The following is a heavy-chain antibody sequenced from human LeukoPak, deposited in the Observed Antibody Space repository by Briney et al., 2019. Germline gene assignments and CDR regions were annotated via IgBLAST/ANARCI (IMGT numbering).Heavy chain of an antibody. CDR1: GGSISSSSYY. Sequence: KPSETLSLTCTVSGGSISSSSYYWGWIRQPPGKGLEWIGSIYYSGSTYYNPSLKSRVTISVDTSKEQFSLKVNSVTAADTAVYYCTGGAGWLIDYWGQGILVTVSS. CDR3: TGGAGWLIDY. CDR2: IYYSGST. V-gene: IGHV4-39*07. D-gene: IGHD3-16*01. J-gene: IGHJ4*02.